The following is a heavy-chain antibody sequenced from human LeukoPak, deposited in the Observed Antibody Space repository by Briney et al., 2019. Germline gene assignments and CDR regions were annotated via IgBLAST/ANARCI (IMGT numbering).Heavy chain of an antibody. CDR2: INHSGST. J-gene: IGHJ6*03. CDR3: ARDRVGATLGYYYYMDV. D-gene: IGHD1-26*01. V-gene: IGHV4-34*01. Sequence: SETLSLTCAVYGGSFSGYYWSWIRQPPGKGLEWIGEINHSGSTNYNPSLKSRVTISVDTSKSQFSLKLSSVTAADTAVYYCARDRVGATLGYYYYMDVWGKGTTVTVSS. CDR1: GGSFSGYY.